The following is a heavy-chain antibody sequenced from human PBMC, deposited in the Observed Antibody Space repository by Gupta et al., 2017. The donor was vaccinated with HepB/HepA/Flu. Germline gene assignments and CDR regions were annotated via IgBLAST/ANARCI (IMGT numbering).Heavy chain of an antibody. J-gene: IGHJ4*02. V-gene: IGHV6-1*01. Sequence: QVQLQQSGPGLLKPSQTLSLTCAISGDSVSSNSAAWNWIRQSPSRGLEWLGRTFYRSKWSNEHALSVRSRIIINPDTSKNQFSLHLNSVSPEDTAVYYCARGWEYIHGSYRFDFWGQGTLVTVAS. CDR1: GDSVSSNSAA. CDR3: ARGWEYIHGSYRFDF. D-gene: IGHD5-18*01. CDR2: TFYRSKWSN.